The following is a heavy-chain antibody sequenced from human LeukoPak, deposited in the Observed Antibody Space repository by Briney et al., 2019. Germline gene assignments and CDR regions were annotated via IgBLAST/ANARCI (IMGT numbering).Heavy chain of an antibody. J-gene: IGHJ4*02. CDR2: IIPILGIA. CDR3: ARDQDCDYVSVY. Sequence: SVKVSCKASGGTLSSYAISWVRQAPGQGLEWMGRIIPILGIANYAQNFQGRVTITADKSTSTAYMELSSLRSEDTAVYYCARDQDCDYVSVYWGQGTLVTVSS. D-gene: IGHD3-16*01. V-gene: IGHV1-69*04. CDR1: GGTLSSYA.